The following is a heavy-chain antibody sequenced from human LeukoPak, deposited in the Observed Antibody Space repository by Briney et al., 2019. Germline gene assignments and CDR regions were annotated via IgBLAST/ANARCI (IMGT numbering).Heavy chain of an antibody. D-gene: IGHD2-2*01. Sequence: GGSLRLSCAASGFTFSSYSMNWVRQAPGKGLEWVSYISSSSSTIYYADSVEGRFTISRDNAKNSLYLQMNSLRAEDTAVYYCARGPGSIVVVPAARLYFQHWGQGTLVTVSS. V-gene: IGHV3-48*04. J-gene: IGHJ1*01. CDR3: ARGPGSIVVVPAARLYFQH. CDR1: GFTFSSYS. CDR2: ISSSSSTI.